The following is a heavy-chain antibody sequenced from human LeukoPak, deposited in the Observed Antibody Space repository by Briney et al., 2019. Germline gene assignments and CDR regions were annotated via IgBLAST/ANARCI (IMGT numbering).Heavy chain of an antibody. CDR2: INWNGGST. CDR1: GFTFDDYG. D-gene: IGHD2-2*01. CDR3: AKDSGTEAGVAFDI. Sequence: GGSLRLSCAASGFTFDDYGMSWVRQAPGKGLEWVSGINWNGGSTGYADSVKGRFTISRDNAKNSLYLQMNSLRAEDTALYYCAKDSGTEAGVAFDIWGQGTMVTVSS. J-gene: IGHJ3*02. V-gene: IGHV3-20*04.